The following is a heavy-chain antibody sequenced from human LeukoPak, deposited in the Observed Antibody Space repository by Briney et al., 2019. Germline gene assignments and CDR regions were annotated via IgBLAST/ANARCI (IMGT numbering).Heavy chain of an antibody. J-gene: IGHJ4*02. CDR3: ATYGDPDY. CDR1: GGSFSGYY. Sequence: PSETLSLTCAVYGGSFSGYYWSWIRQPPGKGLEWIGYIYYSGSTNYNPSLKSRVTISVDTSKNQFSLKLSSVTAADTAVYYCATYGDPDYWGQGTLVTVSS. V-gene: IGHV4-59*01. CDR2: IYYSGST. D-gene: IGHD4-17*01.